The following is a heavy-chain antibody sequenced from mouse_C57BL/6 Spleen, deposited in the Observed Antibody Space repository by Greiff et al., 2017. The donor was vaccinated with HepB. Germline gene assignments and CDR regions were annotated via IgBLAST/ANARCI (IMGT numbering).Heavy chain of an antibody. D-gene: IGHD1-1*01. CDR2: IYPGSGST. J-gene: IGHJ3*01. V-gene: IGHV1-55*01. Sequence: QVQLQQPGAELVKPGASVKMSCKASGYTFTSYWITWVKQRPGQGLEWIGDIYPGSGSTNYNEKFKSKATLTVDTSSSTAYMQLSSLTSEDSAVYYCASSPHYYGSSWFPYWGQGTLVTVSA. CDR3: ASSPHYYGSSWFPY. CDR1: GYTFTSYW.